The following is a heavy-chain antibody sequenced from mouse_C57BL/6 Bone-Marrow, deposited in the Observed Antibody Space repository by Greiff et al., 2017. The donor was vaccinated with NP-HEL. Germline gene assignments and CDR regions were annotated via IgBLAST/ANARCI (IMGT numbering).Heavy chain of an antibody. CDR2: ISRGSSTI. J-gene: IGHJ1*03. V-gene: IGHV5-17*01. D-gene: IGHD5-1*01. CDR3: AREYLWYFDV. CDR1: GFTFSDYG. Sequence: EVQGVESGGGLVKPGGSLKLSCAASGFTFSDYGMHWVRQAPEKGLEWVAYISRGSSTIYYADTVKGRFTISRDNANNTLFLQMSSLRSEDAAMYYCAREYLWYFDVWGTGTTVTVAS.